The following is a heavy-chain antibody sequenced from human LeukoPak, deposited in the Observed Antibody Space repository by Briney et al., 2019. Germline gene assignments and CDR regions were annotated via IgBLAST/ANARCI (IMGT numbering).Heavy chain of an antibody. D-gene: IGHD5-24*01. J-gene: IGHJ3*02. V-gene: IGHV3-48*03. CDR3: AKGMTTNPYVFNI. CDR1: GFTFSSYE. CDR2: ISSSGSTK. Sequence: GGSLRLSCAASGFTFSSYEMNWVRQAPGKGLEWVSYISSSGSTKYYADSVKGRFTISRDNSKNTLYLQMNSLRAEDTAVYYCAKGMTTNPYVFNIWGQGTMVTVSS.